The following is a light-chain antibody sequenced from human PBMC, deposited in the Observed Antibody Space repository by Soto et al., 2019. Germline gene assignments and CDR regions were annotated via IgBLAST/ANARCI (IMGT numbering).Light chain of an antibody. CDR3: QQYGSLLYT. V-gene: IGKV3-20*01. J-gene: IGKJ2*01. CDR1: QSVSSSY. CDR2: GAS. Sequence: EIVLTQSPGTLSLSPGERATLSCRASQSVSSSYLAWYQQKPGQAPSLLIYGASSRATGIPDRFSGSGSGTDFTLTISRLEPEDCAVYYCQQYGSLLYTFGQGTKLEIK.